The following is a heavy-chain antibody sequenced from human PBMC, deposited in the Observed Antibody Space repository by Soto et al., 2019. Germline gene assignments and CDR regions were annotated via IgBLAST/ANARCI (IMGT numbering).Heavy chain of an antibody. CDR3: ARSQGGVFGTIIEGSHWFAP. CDR1: SDTFTGEY. D-gene: IGHD3-16*02. V-gene: IGHV1-46*01. CDR2: INPNGGST. Sequence: GCVXVCCRARSDTFTGEYVQFFRQAPGPGLDWMGIINPNGGSTGFAQTFQGRITMTTDTSTRTVYMELRSLRSEDTAVYYCARSQGGVFGTIIEGSHWFAPWGPGSLVTV. J-gene: IGHJ5*02.